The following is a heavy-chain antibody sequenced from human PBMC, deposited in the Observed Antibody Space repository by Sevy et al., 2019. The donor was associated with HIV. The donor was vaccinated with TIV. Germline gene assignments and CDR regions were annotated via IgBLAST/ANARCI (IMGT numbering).Heavy chain of an antibody. D-gene: IGHD3-22*01. V-gene: IGHV3-48*02. J-gene: IGHJ5*02. CDR1: GFTFSTYS. CDR2: ISRTSTTT. CDR3: AREAYYYDSREENWFDP. Sequence: GGSLRLSCKASGFTFSTYSMHWVRQAPGKGLEWVSSISRTSTTTYYADSAKGRFTISRDNAKNSLYLQMNSLRDEDTAVYYCAREAYYYDSREENWFDPWGQGTLVTVSP.